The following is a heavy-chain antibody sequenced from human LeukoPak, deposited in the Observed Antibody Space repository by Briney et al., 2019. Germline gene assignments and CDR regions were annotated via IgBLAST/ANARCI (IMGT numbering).Heavy chain of an antibody. CDR3: ARLYSSSWYGDY. D-gene: IGHD6-13*01. CDR1: GYTFTVYY. Sequence: ASVTVSCKASGYTFTVYYMHWVRQAPGQGLEWMGWINPNSGGTNYAQKFQGRVTMTRDTSISTAYMELSRLRSDDTAVYYCARLYSSSWYGDYWGQGTLVTVSS. CDR2: INPNSGGT. V-gene: IGHV1-2*02. J-gene: IGHJ4*02.